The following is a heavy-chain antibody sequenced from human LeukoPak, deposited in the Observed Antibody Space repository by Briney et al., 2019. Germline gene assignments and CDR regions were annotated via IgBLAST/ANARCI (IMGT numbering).Heavy chain of an antibody. J-gene: IGHJ4*02. CDR2: IYHSGST. D-gene: IGHD3-22*01. CDR3: ARDDRGYPDY. CDR1: GYSISSGYY. Sequence: PSETLSLTCTVSGYSISSGYYWGWIRQPPGKGLEWIGSIYHSGSTYYNPSLKSRVTISVDTSKNQFSLKLSSVTAADTAVYYCARDDRGYPDYWGQGTLVTISS. V-gene: IGHV4-38-2*02.